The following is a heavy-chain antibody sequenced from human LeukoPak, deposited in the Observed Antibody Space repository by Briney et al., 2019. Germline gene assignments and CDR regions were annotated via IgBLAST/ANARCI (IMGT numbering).Heavy chain of an antibody. J-gene: IGHJ4*02. CDR2: ISAYNGNT. CDR1: GYTFTSYG. CDR3: ARTELELGY. V-gene: IGHV1-18*01. Sequence: ASVKVSCKASGYTFTSYGISWVRQAPGQGLEWMGWISAYNGNTNYAQKLQGRVTMTRNTSISTAYMELSSLRSEDTAVYYCARTELELGYWGQGTLVTVSS. D-gene: IGHD1-7*01.